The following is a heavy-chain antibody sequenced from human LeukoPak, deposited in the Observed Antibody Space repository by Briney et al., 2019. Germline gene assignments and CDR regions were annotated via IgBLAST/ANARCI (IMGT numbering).Heavy chain of an antibody. Sequence: GGSLRPSCAASGFTFSSYGMHWVRQAPGKGLGWVAVIWYDGSNKYYADSVKGRFTISRDNSKNTLYLQMNSLRAEDTAVYYCARDFGIAAAKWFDPWGQGTLVTVSS. J-gene: IGHJ5*02. CDR1: GFTFSSYG. CDR2: IWYDGSNK. V-gene: IGHV3-33*01. CDR3: ARDFGIAAAKWFDP. D-gene: IGHD6-13*01.